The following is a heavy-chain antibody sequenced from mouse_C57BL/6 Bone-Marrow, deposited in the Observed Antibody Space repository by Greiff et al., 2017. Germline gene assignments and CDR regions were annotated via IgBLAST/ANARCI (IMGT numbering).Heavy chain of an antibody. J-gene: IGHJ3*01. D-gene: IGHD1-1*01. CDR2: INPSSGYT. CDR3: AIPLLLLRYRAWFAY. V-gene: IGHV1-7*01. CDR1: GYTFTSYW. Sequence: QVQLQQSGAELAKPGASVKLSCKASGYTFTSYWMHWVKQRPGQGLEWIGYINPSSGYTKYNQKFKDKATLTADKSSSTAYMPLSSLTYEDSAVYYCAIPLLLLRYRAWFAYGGQGTLVTVSA.